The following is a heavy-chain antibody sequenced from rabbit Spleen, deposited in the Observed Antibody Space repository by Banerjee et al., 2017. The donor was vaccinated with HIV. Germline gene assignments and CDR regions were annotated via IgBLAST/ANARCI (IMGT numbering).Heavy chain of an antibody. CDR1: GFSFSNKAV. D-gene: IGHD8-1*01. CDR2: INIVTGKS. Sequence: QEQLVESGGGLVKPEGSLKLSCTASGFSFSNKAVMCWVRQAPGKGLEWIACINIVTGKSVYASWAKGRFIMSRTSSTTVTLQMNSLTAADTATYFCARDTGSSFSTYGMDLWGPGTLVTVS. J-gene: IGHJ6*01. CDR3: ARDTGSSFSTYGMDL. V-gene: IGHV1S45*01.